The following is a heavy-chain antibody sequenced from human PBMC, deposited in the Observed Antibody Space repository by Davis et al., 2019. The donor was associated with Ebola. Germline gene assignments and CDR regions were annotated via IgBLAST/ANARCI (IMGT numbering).Heavy chain of an antibody. J-gene: IGHJ6*02. V-gene: IGHV3-21*01. CDR2: ISSSSSYI. Sequence: GESLKISCAASGFTFSSYSMNWVRQAPGKGLEWVSSISSSSSYIYYADSVKGRFTISRDNAKNSLYLQMNSLRDEDTAVYYCAREGQLWLGYYYGMDVWGQGTTVTVSS. D-gene: IGHD5-18*01. CDR1: GFTFSSYS. CDR3: AREGQLWLGYYYGMDV.